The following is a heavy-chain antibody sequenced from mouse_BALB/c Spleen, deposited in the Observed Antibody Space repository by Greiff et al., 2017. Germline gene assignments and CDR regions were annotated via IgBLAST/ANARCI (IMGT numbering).Heavy chain of an antibody. J-gene: IGHJ4*01. D-gene: IGHD4-1*01. Sequence: EVKLVESGGGLVQPGGSMKLSCVASGFTFSSYWMSWVRQSPEKGLEWVAEIRLKSDNYATHYAESVKGKFTISRDDSKSRLYLQMNSLRAEDTGIYYCTGTGYYAMDYWGQGTSVTGSS. CDR1: GFTFSSYW. V-gene: IGHV6-6*02. CDR3: TGTGYYAMDY. CDR2: IRLKSDNYAT.